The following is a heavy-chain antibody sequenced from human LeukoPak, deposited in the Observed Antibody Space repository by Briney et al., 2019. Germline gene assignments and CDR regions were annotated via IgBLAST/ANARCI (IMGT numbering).Heavy chain of an antibody. J-gene: IGHJ4*02. CDR3: ALVVAATLFDY. CDR1: GGSFSGYY. Sequence: KTSETLSLTCAVYGGSFSGYYWSWIRQPPGKGLEWIGEINHSGSTNYNPSLKSRVTISVDTSKNQFSLKLSSVTAADTAVYYCALVVAATLFDYWGQGTLVTVSS. D-gene: IGHD2-15*01. CDR2: INHSGST. V-gene: IGHV4-34*01.